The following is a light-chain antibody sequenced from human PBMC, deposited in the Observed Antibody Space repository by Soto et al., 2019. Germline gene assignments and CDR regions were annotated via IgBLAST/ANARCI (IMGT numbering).Light chain of an antibody. CDR2: DVS. J-gene: IGLJ1*01. CDR1: SSDVGAYNY. V-gene: IGLV2-11*01. Sequence: QSVLTQPRSVSGSPGQSVTISCTGTSSDVGAYNYVSWYQHHPGKAPKYMIYDVSKRPSGVPDRFSCSKSGNTASLTISGLQAEDEADYYCCSYAGTYSYVFGTRTKLTVL. CDR3: CSYAGTYSYV.